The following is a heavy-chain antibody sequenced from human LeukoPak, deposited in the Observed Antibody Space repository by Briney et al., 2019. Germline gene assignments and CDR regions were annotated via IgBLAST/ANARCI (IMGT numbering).Heavy chain of an antibody. J-gene: IGHJ4*02. D-gene: IGHD3-10*01. CDR2: IRYDGSNK. V-gene: IGHV3-30*02. CDR3: SKDLAWFGELFPYYFDY. Sequence: GGSLRLSCAASGFTFSSYGMHWVRQAPGKGLEWVAFIRYDGSNKYYADSVKGRFTISRDNSKPTLYLQMNNLRADDTAVYYCSKDLAWFGELFPYYFDYWGQGTLVTVSS. CDR1: GFTFSSYG.